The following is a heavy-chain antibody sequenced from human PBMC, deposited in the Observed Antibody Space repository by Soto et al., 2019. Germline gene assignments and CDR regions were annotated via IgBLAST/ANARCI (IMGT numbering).Heavy chain of an antibody. Sequence: ASVEVSCKXSGYTFTNSDINWVRQVPGQGLEWMGWMNPDSGHAAYAQKFQGRVTLTTSTSTSTVYMEMRSLGSEDTAVYYCARRPHCSGGICYYGLDNWGQGTLVTVSS. J-gene: IGHJ4*02. V-gene: IGHV1-8*01. CDR3: ARRPHCSGGICYYGLDN. CDR1: GYTFTNSD. D-gene: IGHD2-15*01. CDR2: MNPDSGHA.